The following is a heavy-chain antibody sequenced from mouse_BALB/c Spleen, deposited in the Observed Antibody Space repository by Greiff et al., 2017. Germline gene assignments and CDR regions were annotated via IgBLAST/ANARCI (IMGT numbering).Heavy chain of an antibody. J-gene: IGHJ2*01. D-gene: IGHD2-1*01. CDR2: IWAGGST. CDR1: GFSLTSYG. CDR3: AREYGNFYYFDY. Sequence: QVHVKQSGPGLVAPSQSLSITCTVSGFSLTSYGVHWVRQPPGKGLEWLGVIWAGGSTNYNSALMSRLSISKDNSKSQVFLKMNSLQTDDTAMYYCAREYGNFYYFDYWGQGTTLTVSS. V-gene: IGHV2-9*02.